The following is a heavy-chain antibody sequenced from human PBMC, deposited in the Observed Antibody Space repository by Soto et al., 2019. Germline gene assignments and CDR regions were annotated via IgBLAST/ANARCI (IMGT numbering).Heavy chain of an antibody. J-gene: IGHJ4*02. Sequence: GGSLRLSCAASGFTFSSYGMHWVRQAPGKGLEWVAVIWYDGSNKYYADSVKGRFTISRDNSKNTLYLQMNSLRAEDTAVYYCARDYTAVVDNYFDYWGQGTLDIVYS. CDR2: IWYDGSNK. CDR3: ARDYTAVVDNYFDY. D-gene: IGHD3-22*01. V-gene: IGHV3-33*01. CDR1: GFTFSSYG.